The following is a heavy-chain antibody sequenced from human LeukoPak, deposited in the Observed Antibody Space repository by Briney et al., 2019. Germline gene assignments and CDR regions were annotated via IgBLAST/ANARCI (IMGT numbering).Heavy chain of an antibody. V-gene: IGHV3-23*01. CDR3: AKNGDRGAYCSGGSCYPYYYYYIDV. D-gene: IGHD2-15*01. J-gene: IGHJ6*03. Sequence: GGSLRLSCAASGFTFSSYWMSWVRQAPGKGLEWVSAISSTGGTTYYADSVKGRFTISRDNSKNTLYLQMNSLRAEDTAIYYCAKNGDRGAYCSGGSCYPYYYYYIDVWGKGTTVTISS. CDR1: GFTFSSYW. CDR2: ISSTGGTT.